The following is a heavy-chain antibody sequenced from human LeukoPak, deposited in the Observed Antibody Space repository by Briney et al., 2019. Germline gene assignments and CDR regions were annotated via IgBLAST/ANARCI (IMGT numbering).Heavy chain of an antibody. CDR1: GLTFSSYA. J-gene: IGHJ4*02. CDR2: IISMFGTA. V-gene: IGHV1-69*13. Sequence: VNVSCKASGLTFSSYAISWVRPAPGQGLEWMGGIISMFGTANYAQKFQGRVTITTDKTTRTAYMELSSLRSEDTAVYYCARGKYGSSGSHFDYWGQGTLVTVSS. D-gene: IGHD2-15*01. CDR3: ARGKYGSSGSHFDY.